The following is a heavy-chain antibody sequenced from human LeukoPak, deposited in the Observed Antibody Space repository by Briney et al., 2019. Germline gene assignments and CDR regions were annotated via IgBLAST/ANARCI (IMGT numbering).Heavy chain of an antibody. D-gene: IGHD4-23*01. Sequence: GRSLRLSCAVSGITFSSYWMHWVRQAPGKGLVWVSRMNSDGRSTNYADSVKGRFTISRDNAKNTLYLQMNSLRAEDTAVYYCARSAYPGNSVIEDWGRGTLVTVSS. CDR1: GITFSSYW. CDR3: ARSAYPGNSVIED. CDR2: MNSDGRST. V-gene: IGHV3-74*01. J-gene: IGHJ4*02.